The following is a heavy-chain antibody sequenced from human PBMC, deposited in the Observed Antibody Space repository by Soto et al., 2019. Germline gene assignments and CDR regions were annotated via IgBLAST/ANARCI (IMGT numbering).Heavy chain of an antibody. CDR3: ARDGYSDGHDAFYI. Sequence: QVQLVESGGGVVQPGRSLRLSCAASGFTFSSYGMHWVRQAPGKGLEWVAVIWYDGSNKYYADSVKGRFTISRDNSKNTLYLQMNSLRAEDTAVYYCARDGYSDGHDAFYIWGQGTMVTVSS. D-gene: IGHD5-18*01. CDR1: GFTFSSYG. J-gene: IGHJ3*02. V-gene: IGHV3-33*01. CDR2: IWYDGSNK.